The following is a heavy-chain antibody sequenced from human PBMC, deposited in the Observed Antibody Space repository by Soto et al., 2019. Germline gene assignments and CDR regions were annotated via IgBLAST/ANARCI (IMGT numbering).Heavy chain of an antibody. Sequence: QVQLQESGPGLVKPSGTLSLTCAVSGGSISSSNWWSWVRQPPGKGLEWIGEIYHSGSTNYNPSLNSRVTIAVDKSKNQFSLKLSSVTAADTAVYYCARLYMVRGVMDWFDPWGQGTLVTVSS. CDR1: GGSISSSNW. CDR2: IYHSGST. CDR3: ARLYMVRGVMDWFDP. J-gene: IGHJ5*02. V-gene: IGHV4-4*02. D-gene: IGHD3-10*01.